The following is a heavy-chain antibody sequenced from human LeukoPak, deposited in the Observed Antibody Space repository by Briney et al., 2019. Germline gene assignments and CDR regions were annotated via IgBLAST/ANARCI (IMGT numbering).Heavy chain of an antibody. V-gene: IGHV4-59*01. D-gene: IGHD6-6*01. Sequence: SETLSLTCTVSGGSISSYYWSWIRQPPGKGLEWIGYIYYSGSTNYNPSLKSRVTISVDTSKNQFSLKLSSVTAADTAVYYCAGTDGGSSSPLDYWGQGTLVTVSS. CDR2: IYYSGST. J-gene: IGHJ4*02. CDR3: AGTDGGSSSPLDY. CDR1: GGSISSYY.